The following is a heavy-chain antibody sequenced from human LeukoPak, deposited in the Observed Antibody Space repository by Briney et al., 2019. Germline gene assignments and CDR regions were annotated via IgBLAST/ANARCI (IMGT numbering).Heavy chain of an antibody. Sequence: GESLKISCKGSGYSFTCYWIGWVRHMPGKGLEWMGIIYSGDSDTRYSPSSQGQVTISDDKSISTAYLQWSSLKASDTAMYYCARHVAAAGFSHSDYWGQGTLVTVSS. CDR2: IYSGDSDT. J-gene: IGHJ4*02. D-gene: IGHD6-13*01. CDR3: ARHVAAAGFSHSDY. CDR1: GYSFTCYW. V-gene: IGHV5-51*01.